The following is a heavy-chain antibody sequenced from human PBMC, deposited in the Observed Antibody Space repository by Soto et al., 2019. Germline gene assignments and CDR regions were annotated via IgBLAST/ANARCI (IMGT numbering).Heavy chain of an antibody. V-gene: IGHV1-18*01. CDR3: ARGGGPYYDFWSGYSLDYGMDV. CDR1: GYTFTSYG. D-gene: IGHD3-3*01. J-gene: IGHJ6*02. CDR2: ISAYNGNT. Sequence: ASVKVSCKASGYTFTSYGISWVRQAPGQGLEWMGWISAYNGNTNYAQKLQGRVTMTTDTSTSTAYMELRSLRSDDTAVYYCARGGGPYYDFWSGYSLDYGMDVWGQGTTVTVSS.